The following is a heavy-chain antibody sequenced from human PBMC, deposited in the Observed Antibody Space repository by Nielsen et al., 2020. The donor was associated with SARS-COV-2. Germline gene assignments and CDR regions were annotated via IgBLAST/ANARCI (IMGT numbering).Heavy chain of an antibody. CDR2: IWYDGSNK. D-gene: IGHD5-18*01. CDR3: AKDRLHYSYGYYGMDV. Sequence: GGSLRLSCAASGFTFSSYGMHWVRQAPGKGLEWVAVIWYDGSNKYYAVSVKDRFTISRDNSKNMVYLQTNSLRDEDTAVYYCAKDRLHYSYGYYGMDVWGQGTTVTVS. J-gene: IGHJ6*02. CDR1: GFTFSSYG. V-gene: IGHV3-30*02.